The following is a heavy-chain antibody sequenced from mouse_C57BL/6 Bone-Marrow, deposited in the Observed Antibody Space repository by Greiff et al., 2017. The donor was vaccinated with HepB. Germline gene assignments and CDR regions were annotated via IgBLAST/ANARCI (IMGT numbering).Heavy chain of an antibody. CDR3: ARLGTGAPYYFDY. CDR2: ISNLAYSI. D-gene: IGHD4-1*01. J-gene: IGHJ2*01. V-gene: IGHV5-15*01. CDR1: GFTFSDYG. Sequence: EVKLMESGGGLVQPGGSLKLSCAASGFTFSDYGMAWVRQAPRKGPEWVAFISNLAYSIYYADTVTGRFTISRENAKNTLYLSMSSLRSEDTAMYYCARLGTGAPYYFDYWGQGTTLTVSS.